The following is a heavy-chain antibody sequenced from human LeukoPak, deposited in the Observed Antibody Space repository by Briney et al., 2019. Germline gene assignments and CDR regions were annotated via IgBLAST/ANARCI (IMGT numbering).Heavy chain of an antibody. Sequence: ASVKVSCKASGYTFTGYYMHWVRQAPGQGLEWMGWINPNSGDTNYAQKLQGRVTMTTDTSTSTAYMELRSLRSDDTAVYYCARDRDRPGFLEWLTAFDPWGQGTPVTVSS. CDR2: INPNSGDT. D-gene: IGHD3-3*01. CDR1: GYTFTGYY. V-gene: IGHV1-2*02. J-gene: IGHJ5*02. CDR3: ARDRDRPGFLEWLTAFDP.